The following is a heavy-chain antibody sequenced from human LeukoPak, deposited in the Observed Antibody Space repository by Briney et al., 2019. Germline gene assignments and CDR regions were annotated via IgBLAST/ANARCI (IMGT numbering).Heavy chain of an antibody. CDR2: ISYDGSNK. CDR3: ARDTAPYYYYGTDV. CDR1: GFTFSSYA. Sequence: GRSLRLSCAASGFTFSSYAMHWVRQAPGKGLEWVAVISYDGSNKYYADSVKGRFTISRDNSKNTLYLQMNSLRAEDTAVYYCARDTAPYYYYGTDVWGQGTTVTVSS. V-gene: IGHV3-30-3*01. J-gene: IGHJ6*02. D-gene: IGHD5-18*01.